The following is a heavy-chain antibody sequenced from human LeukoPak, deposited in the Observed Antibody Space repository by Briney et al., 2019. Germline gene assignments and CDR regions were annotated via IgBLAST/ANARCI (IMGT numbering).Heavy chain of an antibody. CDR1: GAAISNYY. CDR2: MYYSGST. J-gene: IGHJ4*02. D-gene: IGHD3-16*01. Sequence: SETLSLTCTVSGAAISNYYWSWIRQPPGKGLEWIGYMYYSGSTSSNPSLKSRVTISIDTSKNQFSLKLSSVTAADTAVYYCASYVWGSYFGPKRFDYWGQGTLVTVSS. V-gene: IGHV4-59*08. CDR3: ASYVWGSYFGPKRFDY.